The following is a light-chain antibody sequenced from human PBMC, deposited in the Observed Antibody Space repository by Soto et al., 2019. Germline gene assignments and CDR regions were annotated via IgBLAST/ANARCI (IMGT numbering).Light chain of an antibody. J-gene: IGLJ1*01. CDR1: SSNIGGNS. CDR2: DDN. V-gene: IGLV1-51*01. Sequence: VLTQPPSVSAAPGQKVAISCSGSSSNIGGNSVSWYQQLPGTAPKLLIYDDNKRPSGIPDRFSGSKSGTSATLGITGFQTGDEADYYCGSWDSSLSAYVFGTGTKVTVL. CDR3: GSWDSSLSAYV.